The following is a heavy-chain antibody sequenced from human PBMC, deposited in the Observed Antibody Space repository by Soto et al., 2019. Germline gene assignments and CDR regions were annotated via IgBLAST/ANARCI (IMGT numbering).Heavy chain of an antibody. V-gene: IGHV3-23*01. CDR1: GFTFGSYA. CDR2: IGAGYGT. J-gene: IGHJ3*02. Sequence: EVQLLESGGGLVQPGGSLRLSCAASGFTFGSYAMSWVRQAPGKGLEWVSSIGAGYGTYYADSVKGRFTISRDNSKNTLYLQMNSLRAEDTAVYYCTGGVTNGDAFDIWGQGTMVTVSS. CDR3: TGGVTNGDAFDI. D-gene: IGHD4-17*01.